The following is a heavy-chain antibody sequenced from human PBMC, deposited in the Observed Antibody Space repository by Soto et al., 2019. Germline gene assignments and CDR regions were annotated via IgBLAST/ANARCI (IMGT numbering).Heavy chain of an antibody. CDR3: ATRPYYYDSSGDEGDY. CDR1: GFTFSDYY. CDR2: ISSSSSYT. J-gene: IGHJ4*02. Sequence: QVQLVESGGGLVKPGGSLRLSCAASGFTFSDYYMSWIRQAPGKGLEWVSYISSSSSYTNYADSVKGRFTISRDNAKNSLYLQMNSLRAEDTAVYYCATRPYYYDSSGDEGDYWGQGTLVTGSS. V-gene: IGHV3-11*06. D-gene: IGHD3-22*01.